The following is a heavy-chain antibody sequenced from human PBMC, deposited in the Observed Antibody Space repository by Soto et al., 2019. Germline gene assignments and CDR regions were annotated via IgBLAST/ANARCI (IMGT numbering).Heavy chain of an antibody. CDR2: ISSSSSYI. Sequence: LRLSCAASGFTFSSYSINWVRQAPGKVRDWVSAISSSSSYIYYADSVRGRFTISRDNAKNSLYLQMSSLRAEDTAVYYCARPTVVIYGMDVWGQGTTVTVSS. D-gene: IGHD4-17*01. J-gene: IGHJ6*02. CDR1: GFTFSSYS. CDR3: ARPTVVIYGMDV. V-gene: IGHV3-21*01.